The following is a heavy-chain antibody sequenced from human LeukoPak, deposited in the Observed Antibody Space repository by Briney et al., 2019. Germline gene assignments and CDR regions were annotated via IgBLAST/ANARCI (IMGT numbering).Heavy chain of an antibody. Sequence: GASVKVSCKASGYTFTGYYMHWVRQAPGQGLEWMGWINPNSGGTNYAQKFQGRVTMTRDTSISTAYMELSRLRSDDTAVYYCASSLVVGFGELLDVPFDYWGQGTLVTVSS. J-gene: IGHJ4*02. V-gene: IGHV1-2*02. CDR1: GYTFTGYY. CDR2: INPNSGGT. D-gene: IGHD3-10*01. CDR3: ASSLVVGFGELLDVPFDY.